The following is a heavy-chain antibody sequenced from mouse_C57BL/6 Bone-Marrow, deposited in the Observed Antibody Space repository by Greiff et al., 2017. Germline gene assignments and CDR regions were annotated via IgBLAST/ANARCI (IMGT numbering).Heavy chain of an antibody. CDR1: GYTFTSYG. Sequence: VQLLESGAELARPGASVKLSCKASGYTFTSYGISWVKQRPGQGLEWIGEIYPGSGNTYYNEKFKGKATLTAYKSSSTAYMELRSLSSEDCAVYFCDYYGGRHDYWGQGTTLTVSS. CDR3: DYYGGRHDY. D-gene: IGHD1-1*01. J-gene: IGHJ2*01. CDR2: IYPGSGNT. V-gene: IGHV1-81*01.